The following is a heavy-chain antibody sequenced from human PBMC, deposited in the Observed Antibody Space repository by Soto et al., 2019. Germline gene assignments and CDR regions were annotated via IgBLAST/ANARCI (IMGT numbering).Heavy chain of an antibody. Sequence: GPTLVNRTQTLTLTCTFSGFSLSTSGMRVSWIRQPPGKALEWLALIDWDDDKYYSTSLKTRLTISKDTSKNQVVLTMTNMDPVDTATYYCARILSAGSRRGAFEIWGQGTMVTVS. D-gene: IGHD3-10*01. J-gene: IGHJ3*02. CDR3: ARILSAGSRRGAFEI. CDR2: IDWDDDK. CDR1: GFSLSTSGMR. V-gene: IGHV2-70*01.